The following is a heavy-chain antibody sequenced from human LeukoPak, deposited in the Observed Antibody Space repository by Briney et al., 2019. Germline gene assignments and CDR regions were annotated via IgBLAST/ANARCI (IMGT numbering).Heavy chain of an antibody. CDR3: AELGITMIGGV. Sequence: GGSLRLSCAASGFTYSSYSMNWVRQARGKGVEWVSSISSSSSYKYYADSVKGRFTISRDNAKNSLYLQMNSLRAEDTAVYYCAELGITMIGGVWGKGTTVTISS. CDR2: ISSSSSYK. V-gene: IGHV3-21*01. CDR1: GFTYSSYS. J-gene: IGHJ6*04. D-gene: IGHD3-10*02.